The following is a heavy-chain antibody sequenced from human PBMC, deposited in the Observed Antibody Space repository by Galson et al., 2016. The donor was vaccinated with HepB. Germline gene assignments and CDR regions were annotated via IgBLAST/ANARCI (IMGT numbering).Heavy chain of an antibody. Sequence: SLRLSCAASGFSFDEYAMHWVRQAPGKGLEWVSGLNWKSDSLGYADSVKGRFTISRDNAENSLFLQMNSLRAEDTALYYCVKDMSGYSYGFDYWGQGTLVTVSS. CDR1: GFSFDEYA. CDR3: VKDMSGYSYGFDY. J-gene: IGHJ4*02. CDR2: LNWKSDSL. V-gene: IGHV3-9*01. D-gene: IGHD5-18*01.